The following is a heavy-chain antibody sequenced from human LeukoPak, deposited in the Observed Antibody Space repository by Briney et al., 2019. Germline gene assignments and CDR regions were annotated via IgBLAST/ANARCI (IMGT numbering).Heavy chain of an antibody. CDR1: GYTFSNYA. V-gene: IGHV3-64D*06. CDR2: ISSNGGST. Sequence: PGGSLRLSCSASGYTFSNYAMHWVRQAPGKGLEYVSAISSNGGSTYYADSVKGRFTISRDNSKNTLYLQMSSLRAEDTAVYYCVKSPLAPRYYFDYWGQGTLVTVSS. J-gene: IGHJ4*02. CDR3: VKSPLAPRYYFDY.